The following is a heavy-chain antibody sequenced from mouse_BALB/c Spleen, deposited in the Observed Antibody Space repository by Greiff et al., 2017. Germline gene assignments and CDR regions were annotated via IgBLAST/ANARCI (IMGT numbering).Heavy chain of an antibody. D-gene: IGHD1-1*01. V-gene: IGHV1-69*02. Sequence: VQLQQSGAELVRPGASVKLSCKASGYTFTSYWINWVKQRPGQGLEWIGNIYPSDSYTNYNQKFKDKATLTVDKSSSTAYMQLSSPTSEDSAVYYCTRGHGSSSPWFAYWGQGTLVTVSA. CDR3: TRGHGSSSPWFAY. CDR1: GYTFTSYW. CDR2: IYPSDSYT. J-gene: IGHJ3*01.